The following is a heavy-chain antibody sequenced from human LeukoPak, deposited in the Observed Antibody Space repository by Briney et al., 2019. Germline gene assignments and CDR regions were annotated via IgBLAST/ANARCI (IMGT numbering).Heavy chain of an antibody. D-gene: IGHD2-2*01. CDR3: AAGPKYQLLLGASLHYYYGMDV. CDR1: GYSFISFY. V-gene: IGHV1-46*01. CDR2: INPSGGST. Sequence: GASVKVSCKASGYSFISFYIHWVRQAPGQGLEWVGVINPSGGSTAYAQQFQGRVTMTRDTSTSTVYMELSSLRSEDTAVYYCAAGPKYQLLLGASLHYYYGMDVWGQGTTVTVSS. J-gene: IGHJ6*02.